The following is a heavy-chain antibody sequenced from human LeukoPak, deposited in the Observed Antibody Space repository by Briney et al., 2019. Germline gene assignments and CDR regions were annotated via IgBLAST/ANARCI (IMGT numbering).Heavy chain of an antibody. CDR1: GYTFTSYY. CDR3: AREHILRYFDWLPLGFDP. CDR2: INPSGGST. D-gene: IGHD3-9*01. Sequence: ASVKVSCKASGYTFTSYYMHWVRQAPGRGLEWMGIINPSGGSTSYAQKFQGRVTMTRYTSTSTVYMELSSLRSEDTAVYYCAREHILRYFDWLPLGFDPWGQGTLVTVSS. V-gene: IGHV1-46*01. J-gene: IGHJ5*02.